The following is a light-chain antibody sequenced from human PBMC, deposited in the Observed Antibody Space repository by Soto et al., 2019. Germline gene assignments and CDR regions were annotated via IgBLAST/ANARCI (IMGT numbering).Light chain of an antibody. V-gene: IGLV6-57*02. CDR3: QSYDSNNVV. J-gene: IGLJ2*01. Sequence: NFMLTQPHSVSESPGKTVTISCTGSSGSIASNYVQWYQQRPGSAPTTVIYEDNQRPSGVPDRFSGSIDSSSNSASLTISGLQTEDEADYYCQSYDSNNVVFGGGTKLTVL. CDR1: SGSIASNY. CDR2: EDN.